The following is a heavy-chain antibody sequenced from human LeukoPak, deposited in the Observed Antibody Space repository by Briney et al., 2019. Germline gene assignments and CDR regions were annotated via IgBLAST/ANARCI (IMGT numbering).Heavy chain of an antibody. V-gene: IGHV4-59*08. CDR1: GGSISSYY. J-gene: IGHJ3*01. CDR3: AKLPDYYDSSGFHVSP. D-gene: IGHD3-22*01. CDR2: IYYSGGT. Sequence: SEALSLTCTVPGGSISSYYWSWIRQPPGKGLEWMGYIYYSGGTNYNPSLKSRVTLSVDTSKNQFSLELSSVTAAGTAVYYCAKLPDYYDSSGFHVSPWGQGTMVTVSS.